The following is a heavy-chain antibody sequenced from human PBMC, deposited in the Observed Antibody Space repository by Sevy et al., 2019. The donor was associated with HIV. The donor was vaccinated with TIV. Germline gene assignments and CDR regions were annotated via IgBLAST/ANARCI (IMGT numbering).Heavy chain of an antibody. CDR1: GFTFSSYW. D-gene: IGHD2-2*01. Sequence: GGSLRLSCAASGFTFSSYWMSWVRQAPGKGLEWVANIKQDGSERYYENSVKGRFTISRDNTKNSLYLQMNSLRVEDTAVYYCVRDSQNIVVVPAATINYYYSFYMDVWGKGTTVTVSS. J-gene: IGHJ6*03. CDR3: VRDSQNIVVVPAATINYYYSFYMDV. CDR2: IKQDGSER. V-gene: IGHV3-7*01.